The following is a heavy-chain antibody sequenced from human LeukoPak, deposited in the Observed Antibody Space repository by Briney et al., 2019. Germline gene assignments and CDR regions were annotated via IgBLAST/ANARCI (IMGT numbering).Heavy chain of an antibody. D-gene: IGHD7-27*01. Sequence: SETLSLTCTVSGGSISINTYYYSWIRQPAGKGLEWIGRIPTSGSTNYNPSLKSRVTISVDTSKNQFSLKLSSVTAADTAVYYCAREGPHLNWEFDYWGRGTLVTVSS. CDR1: GGSISINTYY. CDR2: IPTSGST. V-gene: IGHV4-61*02. CDR3: AREGPHLNWEFDY. J-gene: IGHJ4*02.